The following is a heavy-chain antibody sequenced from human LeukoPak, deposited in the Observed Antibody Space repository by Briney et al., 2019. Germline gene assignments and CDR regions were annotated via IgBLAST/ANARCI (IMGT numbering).Heavy chain of an antibody. CDR3: ARGPSSDLRTGFLFGYFHD. CDR1: GGTFSNDA. J-gene: IGHJ4*02. V-gene: IGHV1-69*11. CDR2: VIPFLGTT. Sequence: GASVKVSCKASGGTFSNDAVSWVRQAPGEGLKWMGRVIPFLGTTNYAHNFQGRVTISADQDTQTAYMELRSLRSEDTAVYFCARGPSSDLRTGFLFGYFHDWGQGTLITVSS. D-gene: IGHD3/OR15-3a*01.